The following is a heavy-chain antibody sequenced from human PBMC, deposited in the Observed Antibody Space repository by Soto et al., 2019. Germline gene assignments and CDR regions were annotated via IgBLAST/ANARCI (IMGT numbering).Heavy chain of an antibody. D-gene: IGHD3-9*01. J-gene: IGHJ5*02. CDR2: IWYDGSNK. V-gene: IGHV3-33*01. CDR3: ARGVLNYDILTGYSPEKNWFDP. Sequence: PGGSLRLSCAASGFTFSSYGMHWVRQAPGKGLEWVAVIWYDGSNKYYADSVKGRFTISRDNSKNTLYLQMNSLRAEDTAVYYCARGVLNYDILTGYSPEKNWFDPWGQGTLVTVSS. CDR1: GFTFSSYG.